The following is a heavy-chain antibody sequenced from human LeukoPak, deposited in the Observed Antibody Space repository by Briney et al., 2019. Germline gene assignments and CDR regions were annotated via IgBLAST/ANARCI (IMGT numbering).Heavy chain of an antibody. Sequence: GGSLRLSCAGSGFTFRIYAMSWVRQAPGKGLEWVSAISGSGGSTYYADSVKGRFTISRDNSKNTLYLQMNSLRAEDTAVYYCARSGSGWFDFWGQGTLVTVSS. J-gene: IGHJ4*02. CDR2: ISGSGGST. V-gene: IGHV3-23*01. D-gene: IGHD6-19*01. CDR1: GFTFRIYA. CDR3: ARSGSGWFDF.